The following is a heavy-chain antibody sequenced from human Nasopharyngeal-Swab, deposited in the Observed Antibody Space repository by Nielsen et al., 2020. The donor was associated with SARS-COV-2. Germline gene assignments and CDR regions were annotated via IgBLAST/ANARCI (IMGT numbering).Heavy chain of an antibody. CDR1: GVTVSSYA. CDR3: AKKGIVVVPAAGGLDP. V-gene: IGHV3-23*01. CDR2: ISGSGGST. J-gene: IGHJ5*02. Sequence: GESLNSCAASGVTVSSYAMSWVSQAPGKGLEWVSAISGSGGSTYYADAVKGRFTISRDNSKNTLYLQMNSLRAEDTAVYYCAKKGIVVVPAAGGLDPWGQGTLVTVSS. D-gene: IGHD2-2*01.